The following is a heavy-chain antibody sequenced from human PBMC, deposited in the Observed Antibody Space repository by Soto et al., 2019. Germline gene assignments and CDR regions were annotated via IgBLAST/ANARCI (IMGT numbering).Heavy chain of an antibody. J-gene: IGHJ4*02. Sequence: QVVLLQSGAKVKEPGSSVRVSCEVSGSTFNNFAFSWVRQAPGHGPEWMGGIVVISNTADYSQRFQDRVTITADTSTNTLYMELGSLTFEDTAVYYCARAIKRWEVHYYFDYWGQGTLVTVSS. D-gene: IGHD1-26*01. V-gene: IGHV1-69*06. CDR2: IVVISNTA. CDR1: GSTFNNFA. CDR3: ARAIKRWEVHYYFDY.